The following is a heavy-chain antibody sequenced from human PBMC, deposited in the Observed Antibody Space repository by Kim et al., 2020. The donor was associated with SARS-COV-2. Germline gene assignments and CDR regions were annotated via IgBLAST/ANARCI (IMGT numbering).Heavy chain of an antibody. CDR2: IKQDGSDK. CDR3: ASHVASTSQRESFDY. CDR1: GFTFSRYW. J-gene: IGHJ4*02. D-gene: IGHD1-26*01. V-gene: IGHV3-7*01. Sequence: GGSLRLSCAASGFTFSRYWMSWVRQAPGKGLEWVANIKQDGSDKDYVDSVKGRFTISRDNAGNTLFLQMNSLRAEDTAVYYCASHVASTSQRESFDYWGQGTLVTVSS.